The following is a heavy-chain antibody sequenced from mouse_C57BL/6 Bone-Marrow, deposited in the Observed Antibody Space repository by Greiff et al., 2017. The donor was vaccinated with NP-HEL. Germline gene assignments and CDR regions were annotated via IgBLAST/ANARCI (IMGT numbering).Heavy chain of an antibody. Sequence: QVQLQQSGAELVRPGTSVKVSCKASGYAFTNYLIEWVKQRPGQGLEWIGVINPGSGGTNYNEKFKDKATLTADKSSRTAYMQLSSLTSEDSAVYFCARELRWYFDVWGTGTTVTVSS. CDR1: GYAFTNYL. V-gene: IGHV1-54*01. CDR2: INPGSGGT. J-gene: IGHJ1*03. D-gene: IGHD1-1*01. CDR3: ARELRWYFDV.